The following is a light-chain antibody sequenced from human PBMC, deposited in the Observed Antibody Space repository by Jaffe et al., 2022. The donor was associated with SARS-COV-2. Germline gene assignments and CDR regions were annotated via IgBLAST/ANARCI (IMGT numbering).Light chain of an antibody. Sequence: DIQLTQSPSFLSASVGDRVTITCRASQGISSYLAWYQQKPGKAPNLLIYAASGLQSGVPSRFSGSRSGTEFTLTISSLQPEDFATYYCQQLDAYPITFGQGTRLEIK. V-gene: IGKV1-9*01. J-gene: IGKJ5*01. CDR3: QQLDAYPIT. CDR1: QGISSY. CDR2: AAS.